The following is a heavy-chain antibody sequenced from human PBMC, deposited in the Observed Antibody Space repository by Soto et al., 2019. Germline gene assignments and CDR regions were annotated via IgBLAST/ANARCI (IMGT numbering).Heavy chain of an antibody. J-gene: IGHJ5*02. CDR1: GFTFSGSA. V-gene: IGHV3-73*01. CDR3: TRRDYYDSSGYYYP. D-gene: IGHD3-22*01. Sequence: EVQLVESGGGLVQPGGSLKLSCAASGFTFSGSAMHWVRQASGKGLEWVGRIRSKANSYATAYAASVKGRFTISRDDSKNTAYRQMNSRKTEDTAVYYCTRRDYYDSSGYYYPWGQGTLVTVSS. CDR2: IRSKANSYAT.